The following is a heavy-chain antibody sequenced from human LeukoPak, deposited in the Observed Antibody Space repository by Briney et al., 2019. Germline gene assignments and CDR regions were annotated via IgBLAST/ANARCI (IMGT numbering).Heavy chain of an antibody. CDR1: GFSFTNYA. CDR2: MKGGGET. V-gene: IGHV3-23*01. J-gene: IGHJ4*02. CDR3: AGESWFSPADEVC. Sequence: PGGSLRLSCVASGFSFTNYAMSWVRQAPARGPEWLSSMKGGGETFYADSVKGRCTLSRDISRNTVYLQLNNLRVEDTAIYYCAGESWFSPADEVCWGKGRQVTVSS. D-gene: IGHD7-27*01.